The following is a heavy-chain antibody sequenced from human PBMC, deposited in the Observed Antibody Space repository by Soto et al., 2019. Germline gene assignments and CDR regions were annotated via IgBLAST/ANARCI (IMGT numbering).Heavy chain of an antibody. Sequence: QVQLVQSGADVKKPGASVKVSCKTSGYTFSGYFMHWLRQAPGEGLEWMGWMNPNSGGTDYAQNFQGRVSMTWDTSISTAYMELSRLRSDDTAMYYCARGYYSSSWRVFDCWGQGTLVTVSS. CDR1: GYTFSGYF. D-gene: IGHD6-13*01. V-gene: IGHV1-2*02. CDR3: ARGYYSSSWRVFDC. J-gene: IGHJ4*02. CDR2: MNPNSGGT.